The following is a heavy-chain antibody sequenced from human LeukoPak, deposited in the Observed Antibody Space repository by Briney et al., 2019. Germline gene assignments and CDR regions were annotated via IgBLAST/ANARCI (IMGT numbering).Heavy chain of an antibody. D-gene: IGHD1-14*01. CDR1: GFTFSSYS. CDR2: ISGSGGST. Sequence: PGGSLRLSCAASGFTFSSYSMNWVRQAPGKGLEWVSAISGSGGSTYYADSVKGRFTISRDNSENTLFLRMNSLRAEDTAVYYCAKATGYLLWGRGTLVIVSS. V-gene: IGHV3-23*01. CDR3: AKATGYLL. J-gene: IGHJ4*02.